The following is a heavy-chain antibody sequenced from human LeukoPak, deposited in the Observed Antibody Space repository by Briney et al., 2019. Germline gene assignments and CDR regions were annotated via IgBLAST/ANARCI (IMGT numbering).Heavy chain of an antibody. CDR1: GFTFSSYA. CDR2: IRGSGGTT. Sequence: GGSLRLSCAASGFTFSSYAMSWVRQAPGKGLEWVSGIRGSGGTTYYADSVKGRFTISRDNSKNTLYLQMNSLRAEDTAVYYCAKAPRDVYNLSFDCWGQGTLVTVSS. D-gene: IGHD5-24*01. V-gene: IGHV3-23*01. CDR3: AKAPRDVYNLSFDC. J-gene: IGHJ4*02.